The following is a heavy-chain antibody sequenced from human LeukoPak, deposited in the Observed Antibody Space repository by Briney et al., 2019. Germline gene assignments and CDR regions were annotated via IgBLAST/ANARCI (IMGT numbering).Heavy chain of an antibody. CDR2: IYYSGST. CDR1: GGSISSYY. CDR3: ARVYNWFDP. J-gene: IGHJ5*02. V-gene: IGHV4-59*01. Sequence: PSETLSLTCTVSGGSISSYYWSWMRQPPGKGLEWIGYIYYSGSTNYNPSLKSRVTISVDTSKNQFSLKLSSVTAADTAVYYCARVYNWFDPWGQGTLVTVSS.